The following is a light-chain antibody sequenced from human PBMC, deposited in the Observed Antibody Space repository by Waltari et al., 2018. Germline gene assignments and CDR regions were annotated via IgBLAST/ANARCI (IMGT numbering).Light chain of an antibody. CDR3: QSADTSGSFHVM. CDR1: TFPTPH. J-gene: IGLJ3*02. Sequence: SYELPQPPSVSVSPGQMVRTTCSADTFPTPHSFWYRQKPGQAPVLVIYKDTERPSGIPERFSGSSSGTTVTLTIIGVQAEDAADYHCQSADTSGSFHVMFGGGTKLTVL. CDR2: KDT. V-gene: IGLV3-25*03.